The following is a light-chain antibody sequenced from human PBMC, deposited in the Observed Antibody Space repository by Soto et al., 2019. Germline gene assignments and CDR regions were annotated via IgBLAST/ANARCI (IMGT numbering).Light chain of an antibody. CDR3: QQSYSLPYT. CDR2: AAS. Sequence: DTQMTQSPSSLSASVGDRVTITCRASQSVGSLLNWFQQKPGKAPKLLIYAASTLQSGAPSRFSGGGAGTDFTLIISSLQPEDFATYYCQQSYSLPYTFGQGTKLEI. J-gene: IGKJ2*01. V-gene: IGKV1-39*01. CDR1: QSVGSL.